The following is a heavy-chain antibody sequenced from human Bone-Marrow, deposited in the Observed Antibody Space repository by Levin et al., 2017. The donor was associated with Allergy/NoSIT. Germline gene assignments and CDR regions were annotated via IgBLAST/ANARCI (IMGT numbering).Heavy chain of an antibody. CDR1: GFTFSSYA. CDR3: ARAGMYYDYVWGSYRLDY. Sequence: GGSLRLSCAASGFTFSSYAMHWVRQAPGKGLEYVSAISSNGGSTYYANSVKGRFTISRDNSKNTLYLQMGSLRAEDMAVYYCARAGMYYDYVWGSYRLDYWGQGTLVTVSS. J-gene: IGHJ4*02. D-gene: IGHD3-16*02. CDR2: ISSNGGST. V-gene: IGHV3-64*01.